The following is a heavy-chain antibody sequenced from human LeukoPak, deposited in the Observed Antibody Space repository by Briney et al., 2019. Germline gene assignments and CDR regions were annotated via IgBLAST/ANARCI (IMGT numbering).Heavy chain of an antibody. D-gene: IGHD3-16*01. J-gene: IGHJ4*02. Sequence: GGSLRLSCAASGFTFSSYEMNWVRQAPGKGLEWVSYISSSGSTIYYADSVKGRFTISRDNAKNSLYLQMNSLRAEDTAVYYCAKGYYDYVWGSYYFDYWGQGTLVTVSS. CDR2: ISSSGSTI. CDR1: GFTFSSYE. CDR3: AKGYYDYVWGSYYFDY. V-gene: IGHV3-48*03.